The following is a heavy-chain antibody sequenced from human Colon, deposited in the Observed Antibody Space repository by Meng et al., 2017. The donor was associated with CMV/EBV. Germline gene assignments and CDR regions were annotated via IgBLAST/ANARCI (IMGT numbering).Heavy chain of an antibody. CDR1: ELTFSSYT. J-gene: IGHJ6*02. V-gene: IGHV3-21*01. D-gene: IGHD2-2*01. CDR2: ISSDSKYT. CDR3: VRLGYCSSPSCQKSYFYGLDV. Sequence: GGSLRLSCEASELTFSSYTMNWIRQAPGKGLEWVSFISSDSKYTYYSDSVRGRFTISRDNSKKSLYLQMNSVRAEDTAIYYCVRLGYCSSPSCQKSYFYGLDVWGQGTTVTVSS.